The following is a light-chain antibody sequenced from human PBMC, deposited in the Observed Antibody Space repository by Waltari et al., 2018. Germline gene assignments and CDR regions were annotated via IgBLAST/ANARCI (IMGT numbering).Light chain of an antibody. CDR3: QQSYTSPRT. Sequence: DIQMTQFSTSLSAFGGYRVTITCRASQSISRHLNWYQQKPGKAPKLLIYAASSLQSGVPSRFSGFGSGTDFTLTVSSLQPEDFATYYCQQSYTSPRTFGQGTKVEIK. V-gene: IGKV1-39*01. CDR1: QSISRH. J-gene: IGKJ1*01. CDR2: AAS.